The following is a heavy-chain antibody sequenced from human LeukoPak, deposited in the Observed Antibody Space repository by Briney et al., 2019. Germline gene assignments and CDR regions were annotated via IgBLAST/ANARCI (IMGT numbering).Heavy chain of an antibody. CDR3: ARIVAAGTFLSWFDP. D-gene: IGHD6-13*01. V-gene: IGHV1-69*05. CDR1: GGTFSSYA. Sequence: SVKVSCKASGGTFSSYAISCVRQAPGQGREWRGGIIPIFGTANYAQKFQGRVTITTDESTSTAYMELSSLRSEDTAVYYCARIVAAGTFLSWFDPWGQGTLVTVSS. CDR2: IIPIFGTA. J-gene: IGHJ5*02.